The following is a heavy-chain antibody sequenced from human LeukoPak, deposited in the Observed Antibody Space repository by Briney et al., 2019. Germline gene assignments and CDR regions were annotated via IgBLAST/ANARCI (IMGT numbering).Heavy chain of an antibody. V-gene: IGHV1-18*01. CDR1: GYTFTIYG. D-gene: IGHD3-3*01. Sequence: ASVTVSCKPSGYTFTIYGISWVRQAPGQGLEWMGWISAYNGNTNYAQKLQGRVTMTTDTSTSTAYMELRSLRSDDTAVYYCGRAYYDFCSGYYRDFDYWGQGTLVTVSS. J-gene: IGHJ4*02. CDR2: ISAYNGNT. CDR3: GRAYYDFCSGYYRDFDY.